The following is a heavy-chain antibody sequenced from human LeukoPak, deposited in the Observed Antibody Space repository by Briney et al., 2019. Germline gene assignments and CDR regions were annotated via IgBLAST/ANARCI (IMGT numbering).Heavy chain of an antibody. D-gene: IGHD3-16*01. CDR2: IDYSGST. CDR3: ARSSFGRPDV. V-gene: IGHV4-59*08. CDR1: GGSISSYF. Sequence: SETLSLTCTVSGGSISSYFWSWIRQPPGKGLEWIGYIDYSGSTNYNPSLKSRVTISVDTSKNQFSLKLSSVTAADTAVYFCARSSFGRPDVWGQGTTVTVSS. J-gene: IGHJ6*02.